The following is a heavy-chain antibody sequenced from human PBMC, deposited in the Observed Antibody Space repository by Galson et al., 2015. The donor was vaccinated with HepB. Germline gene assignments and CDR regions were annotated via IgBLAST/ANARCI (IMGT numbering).Heavy chain of an antibody. Sequence: SLRLSCAASGFILSNYGMQWVRQPPGRGLQWMAVISSDGGTQYYADSVKGRFTISRDTSKNMLHLQMNSLRPEDTAVYYCVKESGIPQYGAYLDYWGQGALVTVSS. J-gene: IGHJ4*02. CDR2: ISSDGGTQ. CDR1: GFILSNYG. CDR3: VKESGIPQYGAYLDY. D-gene: IGHD4/OR15-4a*01. V-gene: IGHV3-30*18.